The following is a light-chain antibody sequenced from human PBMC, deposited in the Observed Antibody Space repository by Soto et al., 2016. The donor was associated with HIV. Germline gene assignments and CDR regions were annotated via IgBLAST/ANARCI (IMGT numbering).Light chain of an antibody. V-gene: IGKV1-9*01. CDR3: QQFNSYPFT. CDR1: QSIGTS. CDR2: AAS. J-gene: IGKJ4*01. Sequence: DIQMTQSPSSLSASVGDRVTITCRASQSIGTSLSWLQQRPGKAPKLLIYAASTLQVGVPSRFSGSGSGTEFTLTINRLQPEDFATYYCQQFNSYPFTFGGGPRWRSN.